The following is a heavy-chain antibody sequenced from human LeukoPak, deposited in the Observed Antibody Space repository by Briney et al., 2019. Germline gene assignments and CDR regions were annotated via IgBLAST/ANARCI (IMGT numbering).Heavy chain of an antibody. J-gene: IGHJ4*02. Sequence: GVSLRHSCAASGFTFSNYWMHWARQAPGKGLVWVSRINSDGSSTSYADSVKGRFTISRDNAKNTLYLQMNSLRAEDTAVYYCAREGIDPMIDYWGQGTLVTVSS. V-gene: IGHV3-74*01. CDR1: GFTFSNYW. CDR2: INSDGSST. D-gene: IGHD2-15*01. CDR3: AREGIDPMIDY.